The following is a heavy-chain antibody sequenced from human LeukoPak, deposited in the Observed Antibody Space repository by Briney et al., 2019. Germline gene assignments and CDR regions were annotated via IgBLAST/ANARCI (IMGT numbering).Heavy chain of an antibody. V-gene: IGHV3-48*01. CDR1: GFTFSSYS. CDR3: ARDLLDIVVVPAAREEGYYYGMDI. J-gene: IGHJ6*02. CDR2: ISSSSRTI. Sequence: PGGSLRLSCAASGFTFSSYSMNWVRQAPGKGLEWVSYISSSSRTIYDADSVKGRFTISRDNAKNSLYLQMNSLRAEDTAVYYCARDLLDIVVVPAAREEGYYYGMDIWGQGTTVTVSS. D-gene: IGHD2-2*01.